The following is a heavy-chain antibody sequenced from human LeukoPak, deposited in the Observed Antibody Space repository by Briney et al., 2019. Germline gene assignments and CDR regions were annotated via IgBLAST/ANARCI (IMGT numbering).Heavy chain of an antibody. D-gene: IGHD3-3*01. Sequence: GSLVLSCVASGFTFGKYWMSWVHEAPGKGLEWVANIKLDGSEKNYVDSVKGRFTISRDNTKNSLYLQMNSLRAEDTAGFYCARDQYDTWSRRGNFDSWGQGTLVIVSS. CDR2: IKLDGSEK. CDR3: ARDQYDTWSRRGNFDS. J-gene: IGHJ4*02. CDR1: GFTFGKYW. V-gene: IGHV3-7*03.